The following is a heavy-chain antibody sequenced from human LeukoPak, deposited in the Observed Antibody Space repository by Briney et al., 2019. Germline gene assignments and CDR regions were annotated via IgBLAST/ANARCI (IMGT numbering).Heavy chain of an antibody. J-gene: IGHJ6*03. Sequence: GGSLRLSCAASGFTFSTYAMTWVRQAPGKGLGWVSIIGGSDSRTYYADSVKGRFTISRDNSKNTLYLQMNSLRAEDTAVYYCAKDSSSYNWGYMDVWGKGTTVIVSS. CDR3: AKDSSSYNWGYMDV. CDR1: GFTFSTYA. D-gene: IGHD1-20*01. V-gene: IGHV3-23*01. CDR2: IGGSDSRT.